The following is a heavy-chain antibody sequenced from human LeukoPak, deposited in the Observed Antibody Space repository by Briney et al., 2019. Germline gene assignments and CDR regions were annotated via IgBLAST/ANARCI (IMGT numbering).Heavy chain of an antibody. CDR2: ISGSDGST. CDR3: AASSSSKQPPFDY. J-gene: IGHJ4*02. CDR1: GFTFSSYA. Sequence: PGESLRLSCVVSGFTFSSYAMSWVRQAPGKGLEWVSLISGSDGSTYYADSVKGRFTISRDNSKNTLYLQMNSLRAEDTAVYYCAASSSSKQPPFDYWGQGTLVTVSS. D-gene: IGHD2-2*01. V-gene: IGHV3-23*01.